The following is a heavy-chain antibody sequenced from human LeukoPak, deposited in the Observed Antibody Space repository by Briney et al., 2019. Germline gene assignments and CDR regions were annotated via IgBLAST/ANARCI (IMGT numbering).Heavy chain of an antibody. CDR1: GYIFTSYG. D-gene: IGHD5-12*01. J-gene: IGHJ5*02. CDR2: ISAYNGNT. CDR3: ATGFIVATEMGWFDP. V-gene: IGHV1-18*01. Sequence: ASVKVSCKASGYIFTSYGISWVRQAPGQGLEWMGWISAYNGNTNYAQKVQGRVTMTTDTSTSTAYMELRSLRSDDTAVYYCATGFIVATEMGWFDPWGQGTLVTVSS.